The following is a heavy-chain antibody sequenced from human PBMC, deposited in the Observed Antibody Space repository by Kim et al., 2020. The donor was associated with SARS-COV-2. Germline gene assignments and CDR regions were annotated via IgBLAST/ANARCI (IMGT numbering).Heavy chain of an antibody. CDR1: GFTFSSYA. Sequence: GGSLRLSCAASGFTFSSYAMSWVRQAPGKGLEWVSAISGSGGSTYYADSVKGRFTISRDNSKNTLYLQMNSLRAEDTAVYYCASLALPSLLWFGEASPFDYWGQGTLVTVSS. D-gene: IGHD3-10*01. J-gene: IGHJ4*02. CDR3: ASLALPSLLWFGEASPFDY. CDR2: ISGSGGST. V-gene: IGHV3-23*01.